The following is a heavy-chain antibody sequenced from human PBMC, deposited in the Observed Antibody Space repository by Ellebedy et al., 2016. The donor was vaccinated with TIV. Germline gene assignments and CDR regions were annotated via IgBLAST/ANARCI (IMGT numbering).Heavy chain of an antibody. D-gene: IGHD2-2*01. V-gene: IGHV3-30*18. J-gene: IGHJ4*02. Sequence: GGSLRLXXAASGFTFSNYGIHWFPQAPGKGLEWVAVISYDGSNKYYADSVRGRFTISKDNSKNTLYLQMNSLRPDDTAVYYCAKDALEVVPAAPHYWGQGTLVTVSS. CDR1: GFTFSNYG. CDR3: AKDALEVVPAAPHY. CDR2: ISYDGSNK.